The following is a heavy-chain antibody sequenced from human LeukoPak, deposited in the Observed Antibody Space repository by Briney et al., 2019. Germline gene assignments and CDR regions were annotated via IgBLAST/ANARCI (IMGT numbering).Heavy chain of an antibody. Sequence: PGGSLRLSCAASGFAFSSYAMSWVRQAPGKGLEWVAVISYDGSNKYYADSVKGRFTISRDNSKNTLYLQMNSLRAEDTAVNYCTSEARSSSWYQVVDYWGQGTLVTVSS. CDR2: ISYDGSNK. CDR3: TSEARSSSWYQVVDY. V-gene: IGHV3-30*03. CDR1: GFAFSSYA. D-gene: IGHD6-13*01. J-gene: IGHJ4*02.